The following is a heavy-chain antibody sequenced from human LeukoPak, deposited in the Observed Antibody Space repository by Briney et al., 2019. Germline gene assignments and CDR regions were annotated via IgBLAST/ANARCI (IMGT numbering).Heavy chain of an antibody. Sequence: SVTVSCKTSVYTFTSCYIHWLRPPPGQGFEWLGWSNPNNGTPKYEHFQARITHTCETSIDTAYMELTRRTSDDKAWYYFARAKQYDDNWHSPQLQYWGQGTLVTVSS. CDR3: ARAKQYDDNWHSPQLQY. V-gene: IGHV1-2*02. CDR2: SNPNNGTP. CDR1: VYTFTSCY. J-gene: IGHJ4*02. D-gene: IGHD1-1*01.